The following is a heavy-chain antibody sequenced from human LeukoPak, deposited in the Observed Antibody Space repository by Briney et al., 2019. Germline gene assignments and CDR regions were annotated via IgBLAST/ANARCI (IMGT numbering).Heavy chain of an antibody. CDR2: ISYDGINK. J-gene: IGHJ4*02. CDR1: GFTFSSFS. CDR3: ARGGGGNYDPTDY. V-gene: IGHV3-30*04. D-gene: IGHD4-23*01. Sequence: GGSLRLSCAASGFTFSSFSMHWVRQAPGKGLEWVAVISYDGINKYYTDSVKGRFTICRDNSKNTVCLQMNSLRPEDTAIYYCARGGGGNYDPTDYWGQGTLVAVSS.